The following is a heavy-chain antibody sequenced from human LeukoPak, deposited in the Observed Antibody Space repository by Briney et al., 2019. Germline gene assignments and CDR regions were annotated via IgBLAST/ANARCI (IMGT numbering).Heavy chain of an antibody. CDR3: TKDVGPGYDWFDP. Sequence: GESLKISCAASGFTFNIYGMSWVRQAPGKGLEWVSTISGGGENTHYADSVKGRFTVSRDNSKNTMYLQMNNLRGDDTALYYCTKDVGPGYDWFDPWGQGTQVTVSS. CDR2: ISGGGENT. V-gene: IGHV3-23*01. D-gene: IGHD1-1*01. J-gene: IGHJ5*02. CDR1: GFTFNIYG.